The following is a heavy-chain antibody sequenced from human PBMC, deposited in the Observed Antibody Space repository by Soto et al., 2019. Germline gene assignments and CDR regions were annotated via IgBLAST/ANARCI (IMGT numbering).Heavy chain of an antibody. J-gene: IGHJ5*02. CDR3: ARAQHIVVVTAHNWFDP. D-gene: IGHD2-21*02. CDR2: IIPIFGTA. CDR1: GGTFSSYA. V-gene: IGHV1-69*13. Sequence: SVKVSCKASGGTFSSYAISWVRQAPGQGLEWMGGIIPIFGTANYAQKFQGRVTITAGESTSTAYMELSSLRSEDTAVYYCARAQHIVVVTAHNWFDPWGQGTLVTVSS.